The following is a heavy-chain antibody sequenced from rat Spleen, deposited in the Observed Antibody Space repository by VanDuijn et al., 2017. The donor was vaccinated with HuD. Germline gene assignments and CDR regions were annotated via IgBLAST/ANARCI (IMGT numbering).Heavy chain of an antibody. D-gene: IGHD1-11*01. Sequence: QVQLKESGPGLVQPSQTLSLTCTVSGFSLTSYHVHWVRQPPGKGLEWMGVMWSDGDTSYNSALKSRLSISRDTSKSQVFLKMNSLQTDDTGTYYCTRDGTTGLFAYVIDAWGQGASVTVSS. CDR3: TRDGTTGLFAYVIDA. CDR1: GFSLTSYH. V-gene: IGHV2-32*01. J-gene: IGHJ4*01. CDR2: MWSDGDT.